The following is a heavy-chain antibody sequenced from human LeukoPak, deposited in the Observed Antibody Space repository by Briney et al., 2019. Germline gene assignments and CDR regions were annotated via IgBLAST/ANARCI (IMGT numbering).Heavy chain of an antibody. CDR3: AKGPAYYYDSSGYPFDH. J-gene: IGHJ4*02. D-gene: IGHD3-22*01. CDR2: ISWNSGSI. Sequence: GGSLRLSCAASGFTFDDYAMHWVRQAPGKGLEWVSGISWNSGSIGYADPVKGRFTISRDNAKNSLYLQMNSLRAEDTALYYCAKGPAYYYDSSGYPFDHWGQGTLVTVSS. V-gene: IGHV3-9*01. CDR1: GFTFDDYA.